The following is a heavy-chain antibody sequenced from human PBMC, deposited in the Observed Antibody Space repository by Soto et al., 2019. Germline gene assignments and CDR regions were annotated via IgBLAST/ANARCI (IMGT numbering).Heavy chain of an antibody. J-gene: IGHJ4*02. CDR3: ASEGIAGEYYFDY. D-gene: IGHD6-13*01. CDR1: GGSISSGDYY. CDR2: IYYSGST. Sequence: QVQLQESGPGLVKPSQTLSLTCTVSGGSISSGDYYWSWIRQPPGKGLEWIGYIYYSGSTYYNPPLRSRVTISVDTSKTPFSLTLSSVTAADTAVYYCASEGIAGEYYFDYWGQGTLVTVSS. V-gene: IGHV4-30-4*01.